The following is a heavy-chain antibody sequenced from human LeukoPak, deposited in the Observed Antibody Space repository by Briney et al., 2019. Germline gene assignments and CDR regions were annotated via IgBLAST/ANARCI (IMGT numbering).Heavy chain of an antibody. CDR1: GFTFSSYG. CDR3: AKFGGSPVGRDAFDI. Sequence: GGSLRLSCAASGFTFSSYGMHWVRQAPGKGLEWVAFIRYDGSNKYYADSVKGRFTISRDNSKNTLYLQMNSLRAEDTAVYYCAKFGGSPVGRDAFDIWGQGTMVTVSS. J-gene: IGHJ3*02. D-gene: IGHD3-3*01. V-gene: IGHV3-30*02. CDR2: IRYDGSNK.